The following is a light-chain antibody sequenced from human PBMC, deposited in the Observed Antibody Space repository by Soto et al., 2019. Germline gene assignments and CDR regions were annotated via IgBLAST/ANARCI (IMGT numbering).Light chain of an antibody. Sequence: EIVLTQSPGTLSLSPGERGTLSCRASQSVSSRYLAWYQQKPGQAPRLLIYGASNRATGIPDRFSGSGSGTDFTLTISRLEPEDFAVYFCQQYGRSPPLTFGQGTKVEIK. CDR3: QQYGRSPPLT. CDR1: QSVSSRY. J-gene: IGKJ2*01. CDR2: GAS. V-gene: IGKV3-20*01.